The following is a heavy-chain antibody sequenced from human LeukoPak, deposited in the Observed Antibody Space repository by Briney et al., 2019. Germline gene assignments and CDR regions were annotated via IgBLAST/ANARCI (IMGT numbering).Heavy chain of an antibody. D-gene: IGHD3-10*01. CDR1: GGSFSGYY. CDR2: INHSGST. Sequence: PSETLSLTCAVYGGSFSGYYWSWIRQPPGKGLEWIGEINHSGSTNYNPSLKSRVTISVDTSKNQFSLKLSSVTAADTAVYYCARDRVGGSGSTFDLWGRGTLVTVSS. J-gene: IGHJ2*01. CDR3: ARDRVGGSGSTFDL. V-gene: IGHV4-34*01.